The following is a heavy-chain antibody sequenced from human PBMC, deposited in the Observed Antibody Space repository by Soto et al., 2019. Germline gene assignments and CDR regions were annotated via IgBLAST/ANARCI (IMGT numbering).Heavy chain of an antibody. V-gene: IGHV1-3*01. Sequence: ASVKVSCKASGYTFTSYAMRWVRQAPGQRLEWMGWINAGNGNTKYSQKFQGRVTITRDTSASTAYMELSSLRSEDTAVYYCARDSPPGPYSSSWYFSRSAFDIWGQGTMVPVS. CDR1: GYTFTSYA. J-gene: IGHJ3*02. D-gene: IGHD6-13*01. CDR3: ARDSPPGPYSSSWYFSRSAFDI. CDR2: INAGNGNT.